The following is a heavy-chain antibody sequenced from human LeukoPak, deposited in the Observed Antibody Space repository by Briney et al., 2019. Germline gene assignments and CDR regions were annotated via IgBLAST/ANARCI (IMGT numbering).Heavy chain of an antibody. J-gene: IGHJ4*02. CDR3: ARDSSSWYYFDY. D-gene: IGHD6-13*01. V-gene: IGHV4-30-4*08. CDR2: IYYSGST. CDR1: GGSISSGDYY. Sequence: PSETLSLTCTVSGGSISSGDYYWSWIRQPPGKGLAWIGYIYYSGSTYYNPSLKSRVTISVDTSKNQFSLKLSSVTAADTAVYYCARDSSSWYYFDYWGQGTLVTVSS.